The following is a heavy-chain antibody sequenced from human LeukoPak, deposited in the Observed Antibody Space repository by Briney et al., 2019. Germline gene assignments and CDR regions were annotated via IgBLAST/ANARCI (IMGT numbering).Heavy chain of an antibody. CDR3: ARAGGPEGWFDP. Sequence: GGSLRLSCAASGFTFSRYWMHWVRQAPGKGLVWVSRINSDGSGTMYADSVKGRFTISRDNAKNTLYLQMDSLRAEDTAVYYCARAGGPEGWFDPWGQGTLVTVSS. V-gene: IGHV3-74*03. J-gene: IGHJ5*02. CDR1: GFTFSRYW. CDR2: INSDGSGT. D-gene: IGHD3-10*01.